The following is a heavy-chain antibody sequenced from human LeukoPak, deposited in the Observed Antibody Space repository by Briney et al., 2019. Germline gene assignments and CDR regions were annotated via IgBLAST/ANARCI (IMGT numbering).Heavy chain of an antibody. V-gene: IGHV4-34*01. J-gene: IGHJ6*03. CDR1: GGSFSGYY. CDR2: INHSGST. Sequence: SETLSLTCAVYGGSFSGYYWSWLRQPPGKGLEWIGEINHSGSTNYNPSLKSRVTMSVDTSKNQFSLKLSSVTAADTAVYYCARAHMITSYYYYYYMDVWGKGTTVTVSS. D-gene: IGHD3-16*01. CDR3: ARAHMITSYYYYYYMDV.